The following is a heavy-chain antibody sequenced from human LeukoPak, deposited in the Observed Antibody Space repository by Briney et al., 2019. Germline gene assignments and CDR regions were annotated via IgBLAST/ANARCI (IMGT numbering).Heavy chain of an antibody. V-gene: IGHV3-48*03. Sequence: GGPLRLSCAASGFTFSSSEMNWVRQAPGKGLEWVSFISSSGGTIYYADSVKGRFTISRDNARNSLYLQMNSLRAEDTAVYYCAREYYDFWSGYYPFDYWGQGTLVTVSS. CDR2: ISSSGGTI. CDR3: AREYYDFWSGYYPFDY. D-gene: IGHD3-3*01. CDR1: GFTFSSSE. J-gene: IGHJ4*02.